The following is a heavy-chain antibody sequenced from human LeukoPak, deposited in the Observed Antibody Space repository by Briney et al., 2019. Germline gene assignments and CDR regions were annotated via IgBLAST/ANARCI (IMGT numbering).Heavy chain of an antibody. CDR1: GGSISSYY. D-gene: IGHD5-18*01. Sequence: PSETLSLTCTVSGGSISSYYWSWIRQPPGKGLEWIGYIYYSGSTNYNPSLKSRVTISVDTSKNQFSLKLSSVTAADTAVYYCARNHGYSYGYDFDYWGQGTLVTVSS. V-gene: IGHV4-59*01. J-gene: IGHJ4*02. CDR3: ARNHGYSYGYDFDY. CDR2: IYYSGST.